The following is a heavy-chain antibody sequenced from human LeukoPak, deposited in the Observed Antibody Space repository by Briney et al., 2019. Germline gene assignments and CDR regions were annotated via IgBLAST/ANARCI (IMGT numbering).Heavy chain of an antibody. CDR3: ARAQGIAARPHYYYYYMDV. D-gene: IGHD6-6*01. CDR2: NYYSGST. J-gene: IGHJ6*03. V-gene: IGHV4-59*01. CDR1: GGSISSYY. Sequence: SETLSLTCTVSGGSISSYYWSWIRQPPGKGLEWSGYNYYSGSTNYNPSLKSRVTISVDTSKNQFSLKLSSVTAADTAVYYCARAQGIAARPHYYYYYMDVWGKGTTVTVSS.